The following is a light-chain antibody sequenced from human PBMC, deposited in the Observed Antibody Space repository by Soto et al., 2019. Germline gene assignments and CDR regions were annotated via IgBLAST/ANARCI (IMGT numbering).Light chain of an antibody. CDR2: QIS. Sequence: EIVMTQTPLSSPVTLGQPASISCRSSESLVHSDGTTYLSWFHLRPGQPPRLLIHQISDRFYGVPDRFSGSGAGTEFTQKISRVEAEDVGLYYCLQATHFPWTFGQGTKVEVK. V-gene: IGKV2-24*01. J-gene: IGKJ1*01. CDR1: ESLVHSDGTTY. CDR3: LQATHFPWT.